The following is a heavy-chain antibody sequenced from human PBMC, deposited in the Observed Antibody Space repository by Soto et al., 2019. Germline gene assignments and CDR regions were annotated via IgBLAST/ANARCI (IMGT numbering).Heavy chain of an antibody. CDR2: TSPRTGGA. CDR1: GYTXNAYY. V-gene: IGHV1-2*02. Sequence: GXSXKVSYKTSGYTXNAYYMNLLRQAPGHGLEWLGWTSPRTGGAKYSHKFQGRVSMTRNTSITTAYMELTGLSTDDTAVYYCARSSGSYSKWFDSWGQGTLGTVSS. D-gene: IGHD3-10*01. CDR3: ARSSGSYSKWFDS. J-gene: IGHJ5*01.